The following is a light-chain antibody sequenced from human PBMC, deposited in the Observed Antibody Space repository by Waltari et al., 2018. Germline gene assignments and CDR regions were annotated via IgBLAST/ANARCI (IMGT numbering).Light chain of an antibody. J-gene: IGKJ1*01. Sequence: EIVLTQSPGTLSLSPGERATLSCRASRSVSNNYLAWYQQKSGQAPRLLIYLASTRATGMPDRFSGSGSGTDFTLTISRLEPEDFAVYYCQQYGTSPPGTFGQGTKVEIK. V-gene: IGKV3-20*01. CDR3: QQYGTSPPGT. CDR1: RSVSNNY. CDR2: LAS.